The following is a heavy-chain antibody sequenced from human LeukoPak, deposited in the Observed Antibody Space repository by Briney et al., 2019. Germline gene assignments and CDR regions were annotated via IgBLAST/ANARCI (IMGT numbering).Heavy chain of an antibody. D-gene: IGHD5-18*01. J-gene: IGHJ3*02. CDR3: ARHGRGGDTAMVKHAFDI. CDR1: GYTFTSYY. Sequence: ASVKVSCKASGYTFTSYYMHWVRQAPGQGGEGMGIIKPSGGSTIYAQKLQGRVTMTRETYTRTVYMEVSRLRAEDTAGYYCARHGRGGDTAMVKHAFDIWGQGTMVTVSS. V-gene: IGHV1-46*04. CDR2: IKPSGGST.